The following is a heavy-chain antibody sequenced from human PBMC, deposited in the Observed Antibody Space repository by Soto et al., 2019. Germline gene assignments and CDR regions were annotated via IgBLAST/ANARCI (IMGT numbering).Heavy chain of an antibody. CDR3: DRSLSSSSGYFDP. CDR1: GDFIGSGDYY. D-gene: IGHD6-6*01. V-gene: IGHV4-30-4*01. J-gene: IGHJ5*02. Sequence: QVHLQESGPGLLKPSQTLSLTCDVSGDFIGSGDYYWTWIRQPPGKGLAYIGSIYKTGKTYYNPSLYSRSFISLEASMIQFFLRLTSMTAADTAMYYCDRSLSSSSGYFDPWGQGSLVTVSS. CDR2: IYKTGKT.